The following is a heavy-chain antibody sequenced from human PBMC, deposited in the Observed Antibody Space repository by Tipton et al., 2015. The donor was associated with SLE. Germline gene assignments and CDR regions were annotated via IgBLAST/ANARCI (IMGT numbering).Heavy chain of an antibody. CDR2: IDHGGST. J-gene: IGHJ6*02. CDR3: ARGKGNSSGWGHYYFYGMDV. CDR1: GGSFSGYS. D-gene: IGHD6-19*01. V-gene: IGHV4-34*01. Sequence: LRLSCGVYGGSFSGYSWTWIRQTPGKGLEWIGEIDHGGSTNYNPSLKTRVTMSVDTSKRQFSLRLDSVTAADTAIYYCARGKGNSSGWGHYYFYGMDVWGQGTTVTVSS.